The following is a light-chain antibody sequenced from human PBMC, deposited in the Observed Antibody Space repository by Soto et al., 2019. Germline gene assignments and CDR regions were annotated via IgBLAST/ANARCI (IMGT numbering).Light chain of an antibody. J-gene: IGKJ5*01. CDR2: GSS. Sequence: IVLTQSPCTLSLSPGERATLSCRASQSISTTHLAWYQQKPGQAPRLLIYGSSTRATGLPDRFIGSGSGTDFTLTITRLEPEDFAMYYCQQYGSSPPATFGQGTRLEIK. CDR3: QQYGSSPPAT. CDR1: QSISTTH. V-gene: IGKV3-20*01.